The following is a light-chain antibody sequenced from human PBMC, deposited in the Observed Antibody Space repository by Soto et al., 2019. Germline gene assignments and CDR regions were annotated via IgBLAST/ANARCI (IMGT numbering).Light chain of an antibody. J-gene: IGKJ1*01. Sequence: DIQMTQSPSSLSASVGDRVTITFRASETISTYLNWYQRRSGKAPKLLINGASILHSGVPSRFSGSQSATDFTLTISSLQPEDFATYYCQQSYTTPWTFGQGTKVDIK. V-gene: IGKV1-39*01. CDR1: ETISTY. CDR2: GAS. CDR3: QQSYTTPWT.